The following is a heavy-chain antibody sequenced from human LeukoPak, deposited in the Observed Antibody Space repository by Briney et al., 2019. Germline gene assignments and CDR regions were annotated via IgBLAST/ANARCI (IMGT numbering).Heavy chain of an antibody. CDR2: ISRSSSSA. Sequence: GGSLRLSCAASGFTFTNYSMMSVRQAPGKGLEWDSYISRSSSSAHYADSVKGRFTISRDNAKNTLYLQMNSLRAEDTAVYYCARSPDPYYDSSGYYWAFDYWGQGTLVTVSS. CDR1: GFTFTNYS. CDR3: ARSPDPYYDSSGYYWAFDY. V-gene: IGHV3-48*04. D-gene: IGHD3-22*01. J-gene: IGHJ4*02.